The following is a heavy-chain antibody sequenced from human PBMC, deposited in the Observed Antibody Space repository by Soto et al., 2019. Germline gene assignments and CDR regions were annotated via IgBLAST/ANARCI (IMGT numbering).Heavy chain of an antibody. V-gene: IGHV1-2*02. CDR1: GYTFTGYY. CDR3: ATVLWIQLWLRTYNYGMDV. D-gene: IGHD5-18*01. Sequence: ASVKVSCKASGYTFTGYYMHWVRQAPGQGLEWMGWINPNSGGTNYAQKFQGRVTMTRDTSISTAYMELSRLRSDDTAVYYCATVLWIQLWLRTYNYGMDVWGQGTRVTVSS. CDR2: INPNSGGT. J-gene: IGHJ6*02.